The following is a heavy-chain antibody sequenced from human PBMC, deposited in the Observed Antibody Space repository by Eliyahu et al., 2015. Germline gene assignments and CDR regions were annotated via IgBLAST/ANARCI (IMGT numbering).Heavy chain of an antibody. V-gene: IGHV1-69*06. J-gene: IGHJ3*02. CDR1: GGTFSXYA. CDR3: ARVGTLSRWELLSAFDI. CDR2: VIPIFGTA. D-gene: IGHD1-26*01. Sequence: QVQLVQSGAEVKKPGSSVKVSCKASGGTFSXYAISWVRQAPGQGLEWMGGVIPIFGTANYAQKFQGRVTITADKSTSTAYMELSSLRSEDTAVYYCARVGTLSRWELLSAFDIWGQGTMVTVSS.